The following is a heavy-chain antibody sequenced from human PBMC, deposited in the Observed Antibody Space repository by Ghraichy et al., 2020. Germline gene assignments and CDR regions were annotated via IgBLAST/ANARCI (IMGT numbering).Heavy chain of an antibody. CDR2: IYYSGST. J-gene: IGHJ6*02. CDR3: ARDWSTSVEYYYYGMDV. V-gene: IGHV4-61*01. CDR1: GGSVSSGSYY. Sequence: SETLSLTCTVSGGSVSSGSYYWSWIRQPPGKGLEWIRYIYYSGSTNYNPSLKSRVTISVDTSKNQFSLKLSSVTAADTAVYYCARDWSTSVEYYYYGMDVWGQGTTVTVSS. D-gene: IGHD2-2*01.